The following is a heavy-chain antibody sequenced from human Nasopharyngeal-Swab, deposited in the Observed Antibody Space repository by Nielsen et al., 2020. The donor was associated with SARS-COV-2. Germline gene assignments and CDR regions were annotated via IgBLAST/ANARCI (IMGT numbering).Heavy chain of an antibody. CDR3: ARDGFQLWFGELGSGDAFDI. CDR2: ISYDGSNK. Sequence: VRQAPGKGLEWVAVISYDGSNKYYADSVKGRLTISRDNSKNTLYLQMNSLRAEDTAVYYCARDGFQLWFGELGSGDAFDIWGQGTMVTVSS. D-gene: IGHD3-10*01. J-gene: IGHJ3*02. V-gene: IGHV3-30-3*01.